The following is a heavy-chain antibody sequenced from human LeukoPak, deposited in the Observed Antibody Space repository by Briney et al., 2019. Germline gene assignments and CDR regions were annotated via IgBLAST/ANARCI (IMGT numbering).Heavy chain of an antibody. CDR1: GFNFNTYS. V-gene: IGHV3-48*01. CDR2: ISGGSRTI. J-gene: IGHJ4*02. CDR3: ARKSDYGDY. Sequence: GRSLRLSCAASGFNFNTYSMNWVRQAPGKGLEWVSYISGGSRTIYYADAVKGRFTISRDNAKNSLYLQMNSLRAEDTAVYYCARKSDYGDYWGPGTLVTVSS.